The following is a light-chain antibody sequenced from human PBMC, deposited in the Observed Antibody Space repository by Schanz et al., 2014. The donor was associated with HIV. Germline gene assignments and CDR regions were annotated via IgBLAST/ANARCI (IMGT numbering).Light chain of an antibody. V-gene: IGLV2-14*03. CDR3: SSYASIHLFL. CDR1: SSDIGGSDY. J-gene: IGLJ2*01. Sequence: QSALTQPASVSGSPGQSITISCSGTSSDIGGSDYDPRYQQHPGRAPKVLIYDVRDRPSGVSNRFSGSKSGDTASLTISGLQAEDEADYYCSSYASIHLFLFGGGTKLTVL. CDR2: DVR.